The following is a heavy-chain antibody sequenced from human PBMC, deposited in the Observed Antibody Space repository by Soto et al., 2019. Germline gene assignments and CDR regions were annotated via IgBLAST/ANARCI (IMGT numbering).Heavy chain of an antibody. Sequence: GGSLRLSCAASGFTFSSYGMHWVRQAPGKGLEWVAVIWYDGSNKYYADSVKGRFTISRDNSKNTLYLQMNSLRAEDTAVYYCARDISYDSSGFDYWGQGTLVTVSS. CDR3: ARDISYDSSGFDY. V-gene: IGHV3-33*01. J-gene: IGHJ4*02. D-gene: IGHD3-22*01. CDR2: IWYDGSNK. CDR1: GFTFSSYG.